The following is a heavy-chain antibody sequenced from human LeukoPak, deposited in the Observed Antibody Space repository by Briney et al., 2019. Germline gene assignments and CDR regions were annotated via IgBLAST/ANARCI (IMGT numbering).Heavy chain of an antibody. CDR3: ASSLAGIYY. Sequence: ASVKVSCKTSEYTFTGYYIHWVRQAPGRGLEWMGWINTNTGNPTFAQGFTGRFVFSLDTSVSTAYLQISSLKAEDTGTYYCASSLAGIYYWGQGTLVTVSS. CDR1: EYTFTGYY. CDR2: INTNTGNP. J-gene: IGHJ4*02. V-gene: IGHV7-4-1*02. D-gene: IGHD6-19*01.